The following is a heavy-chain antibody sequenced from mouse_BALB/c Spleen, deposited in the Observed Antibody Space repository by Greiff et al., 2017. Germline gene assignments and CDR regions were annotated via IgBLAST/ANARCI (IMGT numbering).Heavy chain of an antibody. CDR2: ISSGGST. CDR3: ARGGYGSRFDY. Sequence: EVKVEESGGGLVKPGGSLKLSCAASGFTFSSYAMSWVRQTPEKRLEWVASISSGGSTYYPDSVKGRFTISRDNARNILYLQMSSLRSEDTAMYYCARGGYGSRFDYWGQGTTLTVSS. D-gene: IGHD1-1*01. CDR1: GFTFSSYA. V-gene: IGHV5-6-5*01. J-gene: IGHJ2*01.